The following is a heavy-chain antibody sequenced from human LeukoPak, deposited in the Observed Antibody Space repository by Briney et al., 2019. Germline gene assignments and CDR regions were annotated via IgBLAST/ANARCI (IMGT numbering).Heavy chain of an antibody. J-gene: IGHJ3*01. CDR3: ARVGYSSSWHSGSAFDF. V-gene: IGHV3-48*01. D-gene: IGHD6-13*01. CDR1: GFTFSSYS. CDR2: ISNSDSTI. Sequence: PGGSLRLSCAASGFTFSSYSMNWVRQAPGKGLEWVSYISNSDSTIDYDSTIKYADSVKGRFTISRDNAKKALYLQMKSLRVEGTAVYYCARVGYSSSWHSGSAFDFWGQGTMVTVSS.